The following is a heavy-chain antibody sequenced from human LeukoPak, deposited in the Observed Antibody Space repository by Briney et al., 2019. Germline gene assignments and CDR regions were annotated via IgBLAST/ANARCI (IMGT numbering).Heavy chain of an antibody. J-gene: IGHJ3*02. D-gene: IGHD1-1*01. Sequence: SETLSLTCTVSGGSISTYYWTWIRQPPGKGLEWIGYIYYTGNTNYNPSLKSRVTISVDTPKNQFSLKLSSVTAADTAVYYCARRVATTGIYAFDIWGQGTMVTVSS. CDR1: GGSISTYY. V-gene: IGHV4-59*01. CDR3: ARRVATTGIYAFDI. CDR2: IYYTGNT.